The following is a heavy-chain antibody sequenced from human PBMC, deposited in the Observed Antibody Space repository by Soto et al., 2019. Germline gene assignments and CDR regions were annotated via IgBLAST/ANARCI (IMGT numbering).Heavy chain of an antibody. CDR3: ARPNGSGNTYYYGMDV. CDR2: IYYSGIT. D-gene: IGHD3-10*01. CDR1: GGSISSSSYY. V-gene: IGHV4-39*01. Sequence: PSETLSLTCTVSGGSISSSSYYWGWIRHPPGKGLEWIGSIYYSGITYYNPSLQSRVTISVDTSKNQFSLKLRSVTAADTAVYYCARPNGSGNTYYYGMDVWGKGTTVTVSS. J-gene: IGHJ6*04.